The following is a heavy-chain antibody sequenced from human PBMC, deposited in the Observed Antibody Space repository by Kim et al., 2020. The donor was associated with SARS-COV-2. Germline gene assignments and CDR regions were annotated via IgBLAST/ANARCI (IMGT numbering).Heavy chain of an antibody. CDR1: GFTFGDYA. Sequence: GGSLRLSCVAYGFTFGDYAMHWVRQAPGKGLEWVSGITWNSGITAYADSVKGRFIISRDNRNSLFLEMNALRPEDTAFYYCAKARYICGLANSRRYYFD. D-gene: IGHD3-3*02. CDR3: AKARYICGLANSRRYYFD. J-gene: IGHJ4*01. V-gene: IGHV3-9*01. CDR2: ITWNSGIT.